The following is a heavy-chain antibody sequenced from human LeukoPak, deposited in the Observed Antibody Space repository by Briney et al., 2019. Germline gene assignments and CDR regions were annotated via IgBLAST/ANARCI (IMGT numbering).Heavy chain of an antibody. CDR1: GYTFTSYG. Sequence: EASVKVSCKASGYTFTSYGITWVRQAPGQGLEWMGWISVYNGNTNYAQNLQGRVTMTTDTSTSTAYMELRSLRSDDTAVYYCARVGGYLFDYWGQGTLVTVSS. J-gene: IGHJ4*02. V-gene: IGHV1-18*01. D-gene: IGHD3-22*01. CDR3: ARVGGYLFDY. CDR2: ISVYNGNT.